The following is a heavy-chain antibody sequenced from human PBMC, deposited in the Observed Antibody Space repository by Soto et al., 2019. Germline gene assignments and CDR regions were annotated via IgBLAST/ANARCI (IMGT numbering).Heavy chain of an antibody. D-gene: IGHD2-15*01. V-gene: IGHV1-69*02. CDR3: ARGDCSGGSCPLS. CDR1: GGTFSSYT. J-gene: IGHJ4*02. Sequence: QVQLVQSGAEVKKPGSSVKVSCKASGGTFSSYTISWVRQAPGQGLEWMGRIIPILGIANYAQKFQGRVTITADKSTSTAYMELSRLRSEDTAVYYCARGDCSGGSCPLSWGQGTLVTVSS. CDR2: IIPILGIA.